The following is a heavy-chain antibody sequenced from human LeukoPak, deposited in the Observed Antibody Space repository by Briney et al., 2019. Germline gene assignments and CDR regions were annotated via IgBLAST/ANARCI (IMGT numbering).Heavy chain of an antibody. Sequence: AASVKVSCKASGYTFTSYDINWVRQATGQGLEWMGWMNPNSGNTGSAQKFQGRVSVTRNTPISTAYMELSSLRSEDTAVYYCARVGYDSSGYYLHDYWGQGTLVTVSS. CDR1: GYTFTSYD. CDR2: MNPNSGNT. V-gene: IGHV1-8*01. CDR3: ARVGYDSSGYYLHDY. D-gene: IGHD3-22*01. J-gene: IGHJ4*02.